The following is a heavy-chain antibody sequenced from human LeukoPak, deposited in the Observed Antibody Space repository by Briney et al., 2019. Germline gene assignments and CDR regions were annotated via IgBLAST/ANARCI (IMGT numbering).Heavy chain of an antibody. D-gene: IGHD1-26*01. CDR2: ISGSGGST. V-gene: IGHV3-23*01. CDR1: GFTFSSYA. Sequence: PGGSLRLSCAASGFTFSSYAMSWVRQAPGKGLEWVSAISGSGGSTYYADSVKGRFTISRDNSKNTLYLQMNSLRAEDTAVYYCAKVRTYSGSYPNDYWGQGTLVTVSS. CDR3: AKVRTYSGSYPNDY. J-gene: IGHJ4*02.